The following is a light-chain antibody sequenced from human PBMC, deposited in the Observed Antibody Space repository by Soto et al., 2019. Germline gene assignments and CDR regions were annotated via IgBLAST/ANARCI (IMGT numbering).Light chain of an antibody. Sequence: QSVLTQPPSVSGAPGQRVTISCTGSSSNTGAGYDVHWYQQLPGTAPKLLIYGNTHRPSGVPDRFSGSKSGTSASLAITGLQAEDEADYYCQSYDSSLSGWVVFGGGTQLTVL. CDR1: SSNTGAGYD. CDR2: GNT. V-gene: IGLV1-40*01. CDR3: QSYDSSLSGWVV. J-gene: IGLJ2*01.